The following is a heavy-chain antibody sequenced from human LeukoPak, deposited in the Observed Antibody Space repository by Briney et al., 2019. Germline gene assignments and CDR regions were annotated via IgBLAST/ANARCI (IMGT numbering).Heavy chain of an antibody. CDR3: ARGPAMVRGVTFNWFDP. Sequence: SVKVSCKASRYILPKYGISWLRPAPAQGLEGMGWISAYNGNTNYVQKFQGRVTMTTDTSTSTAYMELRSLRSDDTAVYYCARGPAMVRGVTFNWFDPWGQGTLVTVSS. CDR1: RYILPKYG. V-gene: IGHV1-18*01. CDR2: ISAYNGNT. D-gene: IGHD3-10*01. J-gene: IGHJ5*02.